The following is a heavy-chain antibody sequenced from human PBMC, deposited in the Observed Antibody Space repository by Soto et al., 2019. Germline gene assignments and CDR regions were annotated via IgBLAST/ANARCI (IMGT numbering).Heavy chain of an antibody. CDR1: GDSVSINIAA. Sequence: PSQTLSLTFVISGDSVSINIAAWNWIRHSPSRVLEWLGRTFYRSKWYYHYAVSVESRITLNPDTSKNQFSLQLTSLTPEDTAVYYCTREHGSGFSDYWGQGTLVTVS. D-gene: IGHD3-22*01. J-gene: IGHJ4*01. CDR2: TFYRSKWYY. CDR3: TREHGSGFSDY. V-gene: IGHV6-1*01.